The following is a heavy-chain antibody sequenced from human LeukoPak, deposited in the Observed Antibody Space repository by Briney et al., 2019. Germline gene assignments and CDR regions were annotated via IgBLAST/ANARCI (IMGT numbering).Heavy chain of an antibody. CDR2: INHSGST. J-gene: IGHJ6*04. CDR1: GGSFSGYY. V-gene: IGHV4-34*01. D-gene: IGHD2-2*01. Sequence: SETLSLTCAVYGGSFSGYYWSWIRQPPGKGLEWIGEINHSGSTNYNPSLKSRVTISVDTSKNQFSLKLSSVTAADTAVYYCARGLCPSPNVWGKGTTVTVSS. CDR3: ARGLCPSPNV.